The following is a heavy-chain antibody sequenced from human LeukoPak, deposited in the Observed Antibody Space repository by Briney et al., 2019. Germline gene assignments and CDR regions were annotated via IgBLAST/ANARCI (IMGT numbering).Heavy chain of an antibody. V-gene: IGHV4-34*01. CDR1: GGSFSGYY. CDR2: INHSGST. D-gene: IGHD2-2*01. J-gene: IGHJ4*02. CDR3: ASLGRGSSTR. Sequence: PETLSLTCAVYGGSFSGYYWSWIRQPPGKGLEWIGEINHSGSTNYNLSLKSRVTISVDTSKNQFSLKLSSVTAADTAVYYCASLGRGSSTRWGQGTLVTVSS.